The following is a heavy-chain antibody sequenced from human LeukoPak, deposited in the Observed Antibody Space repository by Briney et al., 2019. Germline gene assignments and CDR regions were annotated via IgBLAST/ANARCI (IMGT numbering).Heavy chain of an antibody. CDR2: IWHDGSNK. Sequence: GRSLRLSCAASGFTFSRFNLHWVRRAPGKGLEWVAVIWHDGSNKYYTDSVKGRFTISRDDSKNTLYLQMNSLKAEDTAVYYCARPDYGASGDYWGQGTLVTVSS. J-gene: IGHJ4*02. CDR1: GFTFSRFN. CDR3: ARPDYGASGDY. V-gene: IGHV3-33*01. D-gene: IGHD4-17*01.